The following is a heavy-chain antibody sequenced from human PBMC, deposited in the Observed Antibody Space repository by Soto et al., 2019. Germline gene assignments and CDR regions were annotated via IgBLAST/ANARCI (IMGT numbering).Heavy chain of an antibody. D-gene: IGHD6-13*01. CDR3: ARLTEQQLVSWYFDL. CDR1: GYSFTSYW. J-gene: IGHJ2*01. CDR2: IYPGDSDT. Sequence: PGQSLKISCKGSGYSFTSYWIGWVRQMPGKGLEWMGIIYPGDSDTRYSPSFQGQVTISADKSISTAYLQWSSLKASDTAMYYCARLTEQQLVSWYFDLWGRGTLVTVSS. V-gene: IGHV5-51*01.